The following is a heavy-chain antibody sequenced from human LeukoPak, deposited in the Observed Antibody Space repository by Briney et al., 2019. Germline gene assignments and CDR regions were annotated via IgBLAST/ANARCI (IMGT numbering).Heavy chain of an antibody. D-gene: IGHD1-26*01. CDR1: GGTFSSYA. J-gene: IGHJ5*02. V-gene: IGHV1-8*03. CDR2: MNPNSGNT. CDR3: ARGNGTYMFDP. Sequence: ASVKVSCKASGGTFSSYAISWVRQAPGQGLEWMGWMNPNSGNTGYAQKFQDKVTITRDTSITTAYMELSSLRSEDTAVYYCARGNGTYMFDPWGQGTLVIVSS.